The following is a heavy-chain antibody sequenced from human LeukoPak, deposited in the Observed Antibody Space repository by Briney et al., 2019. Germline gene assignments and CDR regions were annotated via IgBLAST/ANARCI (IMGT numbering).Heavy chain of an antibody. D-gene: IGHD6-13*01. CDR3: AKDSRWPNDAFNI. V-gene: IGHV3-23*01. CDR1: DPTFRTYP. J-gene: IGHJ3*02. Sequence: GGSLRLSCAASDPTFRTYPMSWLRQAPGKGLEWVSAISVSGNTYYAGSVKARFTISRDNSKNTLYLQMNSLRAEDTAIYYRAKDSRWPNDAFNIWGQGTLVTVSS. CDR2: ISVSGNT.